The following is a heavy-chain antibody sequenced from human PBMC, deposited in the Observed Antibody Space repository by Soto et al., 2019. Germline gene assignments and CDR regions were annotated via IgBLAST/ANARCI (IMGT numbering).Heavy chain of an antibody. J-gene: IGHJ3*02. V-gene: IGHV3-53*04. CDR1: GFTVSSNY. Sequence: GGSLRLSCAASGFTVSSNYMSWVRQAPGKGLEWVSVIYSGGSTYYADSVKGRFTISRHNSKNTLYLQMNSLRAEDTAVYYCARATMVRPPDAFDIWGQGTMVTVSS. D-gene: IGHD3-10*01. CDR2: IYSGGST. CDR3: ARATMVRPPDAFDI.